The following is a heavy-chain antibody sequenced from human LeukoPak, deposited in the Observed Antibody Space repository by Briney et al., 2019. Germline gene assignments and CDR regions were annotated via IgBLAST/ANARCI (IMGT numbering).Heavy chain of an antibody. CDR1: GGSISSAGYS. CDR3: ARHYGWKWGGNDAFDI. D-gene: IGHD3-10*01. V-gene: IGHV4-61*08. CDR2: VDYSGST. Sequence: SETLSLTCVVPGGSISSAGYSWSWIRQPPGKGLEWIGYVDYSGSTNYNPSLKSLVTISEDTSKNQFSLKLSSVTAADTAVYYCARHYGWKWGGNDAFDIWGQGTMVTVSS. J-gene: IGHJ3*02.